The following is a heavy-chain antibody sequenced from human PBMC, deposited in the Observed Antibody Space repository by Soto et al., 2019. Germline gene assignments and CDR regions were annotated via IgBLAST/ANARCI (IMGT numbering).Heavy chain of an antibody. CDR1: GFTFSTYT. V-gene: IGHV3-21*04. Sequence: EVQLVESGGGLVKPGGSLRLSCAASGFTFSTYTMTWVRQAPGKGLEWVSSISSSSNYIYYADSVKGRFTISRDNAKNSLYLQMNSLRAEDTAVYYCAREISYYDSSGYYYVYFDYWGQGTLVTVSS. D-gene: IGHD3-22*01. CDR2: ISSSSNYI. CDR3: AREISYYDSSGYYYVYFDY. J-gene: IGHJ4*02.